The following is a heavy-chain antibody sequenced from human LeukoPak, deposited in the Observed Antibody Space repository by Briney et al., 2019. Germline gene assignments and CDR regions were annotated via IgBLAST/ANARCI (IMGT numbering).Heavy chain of an antibody. CDR3: AKYGLTMVRGVIVQLGGMDV. J-gene: IGHJ6*02. V-gene: IGHV3-23*01. CDR2: ISGSGGST. D-gene: IGHD3-10*01. Sequence: PGGSLRLSCAAPGFTFSSYAMSWVRQAPGKGLEWVSAISGSGGSTYYADSVRGRFTISRDNSKNTLYLQMNSLRAEDTAVYYCAKYGLTMVRGVIVQLGGMDVWGQGTTVTVSS. CDR1: GFTFSSYA.